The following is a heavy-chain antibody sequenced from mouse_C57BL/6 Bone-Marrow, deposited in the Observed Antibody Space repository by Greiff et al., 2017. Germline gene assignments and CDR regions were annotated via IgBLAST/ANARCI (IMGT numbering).Heavy chain of an antibody. Sequence: VHLVESGAELARPGASVKLSCKASGYTFTSYGISWVKQRTGQGLEWIGEIYPRSGNTYYNEKFKGKATLTADESSSTAYMELRSLTSEDSAVYFCPLLRYPWYFDVWGTGTTVTVSS. D-gene: IGHD1-1*01. CDR1: GYTFTSYG. V-gene: IGHV1-81*01. CDR2: IYPRSGNT. CDR3: PLLRYPWYFDV. J-gene: IGHJ1*03.